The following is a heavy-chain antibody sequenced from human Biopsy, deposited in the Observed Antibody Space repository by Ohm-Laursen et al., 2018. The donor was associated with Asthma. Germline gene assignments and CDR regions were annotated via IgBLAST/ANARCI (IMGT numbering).Heavy chain of an antibody. D-gene: IGHD5-12*01. V-gene: IGHV3-30*03. CDR3: ARGYSGSDRIVYYYSGLEV. CDR1: GFTFSSYG. CDR2: ISFDGSNK. J-gene: IGHJ6*02. Sequence: SLRLSCAASGFTFSSYGMHWVRQAPGKGLEWVAVISFDGSNKYYADSVKGRFTISRDNSKNTLYLQMNSLRAEDTAVYYCARGYSGSDRIVYYYSGLEVWGQGTTVTVSS.